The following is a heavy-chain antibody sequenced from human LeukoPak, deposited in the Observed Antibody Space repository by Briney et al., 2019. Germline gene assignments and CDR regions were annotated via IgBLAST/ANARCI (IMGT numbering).Heavy chain of an antibody. D-gene: IGHD4-17*01. CDR1: GFTFSSYG. CDR2: IWCDGSNK. Sequence: PGGSLRLSCAASGFTFSSYGMHWVRQAPGKGLEWVAVIWCDGSNKYYADSVKGRFTISRDNSKNTLYLQMNSLRAEDTAVYYCARVYGDYEGVDYWGQGTLVTVSS. J-gene: IGHJ4*02. CDR3: ARVYGDYEGVDY. V-gene: IGHV3-33*01.